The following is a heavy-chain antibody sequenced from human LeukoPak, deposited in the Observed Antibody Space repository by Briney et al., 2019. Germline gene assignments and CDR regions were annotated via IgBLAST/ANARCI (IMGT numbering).Heavy chain of an antibody. CDR3: ARPKSGTYYYFDY. J-gene: IGHJ4*02. CDR1: GYGFTSYW. V-gene: IGHV5-51*01. CDR2: IYPGGSDT. D-gene: IGHD1-26*01. Sequence: GESLKISCKGSGYGFTSYWVAWVRQMPGKGLEWMGIIYPGGSDTRYSPSFQGQVTISADKSIRTAYLQWSSLKASDTAMYYCARPKSGTYYYFDYWGQGTLVTVSS.